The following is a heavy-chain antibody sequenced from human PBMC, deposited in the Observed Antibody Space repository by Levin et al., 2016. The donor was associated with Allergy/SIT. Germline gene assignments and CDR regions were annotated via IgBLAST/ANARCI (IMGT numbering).Heavy chain of an antibody. CDR1: GGSISSSSHY. D-gene: IGHD6-6*01. V-gene: IGHV4-61*01. CDR2: IHYSGST. J-gene: IGHJ5*02. Sequence: SETLSLTCTVSGGSISSSSHYWSWIRQPPGKGLEWIGYIHYSGSTSYNPSLKSRVTISVDTSKNQFSLKLSSVTAADTAVYYCASARFGKHTSISTRPDNPSCWFDPWGQGTLVTVSS. CDR3: ASARFGKHTSISTRPDNPSCWFDP.